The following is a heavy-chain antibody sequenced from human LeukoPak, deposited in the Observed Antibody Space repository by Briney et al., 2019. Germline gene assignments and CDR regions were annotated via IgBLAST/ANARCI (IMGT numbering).Heavy chain of an antibody. Sequence: PGGSLRLSCAASGFTFSSHAMHCGRQAPGKGLEWGAVATYDESNKLYADSVKGRFTVSRDNYKNTLYLQMNSLTAEDTAVYYCARGESRSRWSYCDCWGQGTLVTVSS. CDR2: ATYDESNK. CDR3: ARGESRSRWSYCDC. V-gene: IGHV3-30-3*01. CDR1: GFTFSSHA. D-gene: IGHD6-13*01. J-gene: IGHJ4*02.